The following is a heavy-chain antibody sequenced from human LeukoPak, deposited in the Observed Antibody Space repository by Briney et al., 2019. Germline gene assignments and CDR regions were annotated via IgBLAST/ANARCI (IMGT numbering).Heavy chain of an antibody. CDR1: GYTFTGYY. CDR3: ARRGDPYFDY. J-gene: IGHJ4*02. Sequence: GASVKVSCKASGYTFTGYYMHWGRQAPGQGLEWMGWINPNSGGTNYAQKFQGRVTMTRDTSISTAYIELSRPRSDDSAVCYCARRGDPYFDYWGQGTLVTVSS. V-gene: IGHV1-2*02. D-gene: IGHD2-21*01. CDR2: INPNSGGT.